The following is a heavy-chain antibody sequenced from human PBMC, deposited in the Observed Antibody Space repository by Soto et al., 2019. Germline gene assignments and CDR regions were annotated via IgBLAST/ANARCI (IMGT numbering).Heavy chain of an antibody. J-gene: IGHJ3*02. V-gene: IGHV3-30*18. D-gene: IGHD3-10*01. Sequence: QVQLVESGGGVVQPGRSLRLSCAASGFTFSSYGMHWVRQAPGKGLEWVAVISYDGSNKYYADSVKGRFTISRDNSKSTLYLQMNSLRAEDTAVYYCAKDTGMVLLWFGEIAAGGAFDIWGQGTMVTVSS. CDR3: AKDTGMVLLWFGEIAAGGAFDI. CDR1: GFTFSSYG. CDR2: ISYDGSNK.